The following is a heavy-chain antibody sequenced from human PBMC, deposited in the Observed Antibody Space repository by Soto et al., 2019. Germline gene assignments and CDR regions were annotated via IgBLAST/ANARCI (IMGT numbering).Heavy chain of an antibody. D-gene: IGHD6-13*01. CDR3: ARSEASAAGSDY. J-gene: IGHJ4*02. V-gene: IGHV3-30-3*01. CDR2: ISYDGSNK. Sequence: GGSLRLSCAASGFTFSSYAMHWVRQAPGKGLEWVAVISYDGSNKYYADSVKGRFTISRDNSKNTLHLQMNSLRAEDTAVYYCARSEASAAGSDYWGQGTLVTVSS. CDR1: GFTFSSYA.